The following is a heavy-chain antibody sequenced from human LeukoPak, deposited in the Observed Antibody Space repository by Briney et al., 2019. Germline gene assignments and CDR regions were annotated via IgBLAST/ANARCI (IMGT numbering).Heavy chain of an antibody. J-gene: IGHJ5*02. CDR3: ARRDDYGDFLNWFDP. V-gene: IGHV4-39*01. D-gene: IGHD4-17*01. Sequence: SETLSLTCAVSGGSISSSSYYWGWIRQPPGKGLEWIGSIYYSGSTYYNPSLKSRVTISVDTSKNQFSLKLSSVTAADTAVYYCARRDDYGDFLNWFDPWGQGTLVTVSS. CDR1: GGSISSSSYY. CDR2: IYYSGST.